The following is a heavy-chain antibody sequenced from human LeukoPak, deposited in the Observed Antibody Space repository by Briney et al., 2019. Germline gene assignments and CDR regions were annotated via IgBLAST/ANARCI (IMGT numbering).Heavy chain of an antibody. CDR1: GFTFRFYG. D-gene: IGHD6-19*01. CDR2: ISGSGGST. CDR3: ARDLDRFGGWYEY. J-gene: IGHJ4*02. Sequence: GGSLRLSCVASGFTFRFYGMSWVRQAPGKGLEWVSFISGSGGSTYYADFMKGRFTISRDNSKNTLFLQMNSLRVEDTAVYYCARDLDRFGGWYEYWGQGTLVTVSS. V-gene: IGHV3-23*01.